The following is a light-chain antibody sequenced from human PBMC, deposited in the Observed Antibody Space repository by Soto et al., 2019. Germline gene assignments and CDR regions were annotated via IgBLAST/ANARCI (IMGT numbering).Light chain of an antibody. CDR3: QQYDNLPPYT. J-gene: IGKJ2*01. V-gene: IGKV1-33*01. Sequence: DIQMTQSPSSLSASVGDRVTITCQASQDISNYLNWYQQKPGKAPKLLIYDASNLETGVPSRFNGSGSGTDFTFTISSLQPEDIATYHCQQYDNLPPYTFGQGTKLEIK. CDR1: QDISNY. CDR2: DAS.